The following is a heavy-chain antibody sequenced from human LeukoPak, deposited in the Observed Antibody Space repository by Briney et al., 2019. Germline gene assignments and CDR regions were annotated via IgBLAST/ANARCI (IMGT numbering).Heavy chain of an antibody. CDR3: ARILSYYYDSSGYYFLAFDI. D-gene: IGHD3-22*01. V-gene: IGHV4-34*01. CDR1: GGSFSGYY. Sequence: SETLSLTCAVYGGSFSGYYWSWIRQPPGKGLEWIGEINHSGSTNYNPSLKSRVTISVDTSKNQFSLKLSSVTAADTAVYYCARILSYYYDSSGYYFLAFDIWGQGTMVTVSS. CDR2: INHSGST. J-gene: IGHJ3*02.